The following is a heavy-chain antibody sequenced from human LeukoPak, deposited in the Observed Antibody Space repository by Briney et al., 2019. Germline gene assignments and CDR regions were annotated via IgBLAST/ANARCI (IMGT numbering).Heavy chain of an antibody. V-gene: IGHV4-34*01. CDR2: INHSGST. D-gene: IGHD5-24*01. CDR1: GGSFSGYY. CDR3: ARGGRDGYNFQDY. J-gene: IGHJ4*02. Sequence: SSETLSLTCAVYGGSFSGYYWSWIRQPPGKGLGWIGEINHSGSTNYNPSLKSRVTISVDTSKNQFSLKLSSVTAADTAVYYCARGGRDGYNFQDYWGQGTLVTVSS.